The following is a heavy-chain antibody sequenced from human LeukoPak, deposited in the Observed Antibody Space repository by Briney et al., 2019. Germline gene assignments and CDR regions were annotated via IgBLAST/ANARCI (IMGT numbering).Heavy chain of an antibody. CDR2: IRSSGSTI. V-gene: IGHV3-48*03. Sequence: PGGSLRLSCAASGFTFSSYEMNWVRQAPGKGLEWVSYIRSSGSTIYYADSVKGRFTISRDNAKNSLYLQMNSLRAEDTAVYYCARDKVDSYGLEYYFDYWGQGTLVTVSS. D-gene: IGHD5-18*01. CDR3: ARDKVDSYGLEYYFDY. CDR1: GFTFSSYE. J-gene: IGHJ4*02.